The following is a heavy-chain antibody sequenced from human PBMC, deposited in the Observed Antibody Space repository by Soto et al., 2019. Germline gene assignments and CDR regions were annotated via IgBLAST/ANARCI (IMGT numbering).Heavy chain of an antibody. CDR1: GFTFSSYA. Sequence: GGSLRLSCAASGFTFSSYAMNWVRQAPGRGLEWVSVISGGGGDTYYTDSVKGRFTISRDNSKNTLHLQMNSLRAEDTAVYYCAKDSTANYPEYWGQGTLVTVSS. J-gene: IGHJ4*02. D-gene: IGHD2-21*02. CDR3: AKDSTANYPEY. CDR2: ISGGGGDT. V-gene: IGHV3-23*01.